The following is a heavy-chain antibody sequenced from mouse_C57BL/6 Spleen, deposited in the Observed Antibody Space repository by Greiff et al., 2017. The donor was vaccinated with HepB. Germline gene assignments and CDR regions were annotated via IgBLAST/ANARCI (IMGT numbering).Heavy chain of an antibody. J-gene: IGHJ4*01. CDR2: ISYDGSN. V-gene: IGHV3-6*01. CDR1: GYSITSGYY. Sequence: DVQLQESGPGLVKPSQSLSLTCSVTGYSITSGYYWNWIRQFPGNKLEWMGYISYDGSNNYNPSLKNRISITRDTSKNQFFLKLNSVTTEDTATYYCARGGYGSSYRAMDYWGQGTSVTVSS. CDR3: ARGGYGSSYRAMDY. D-gene: IGHD1-1*01.